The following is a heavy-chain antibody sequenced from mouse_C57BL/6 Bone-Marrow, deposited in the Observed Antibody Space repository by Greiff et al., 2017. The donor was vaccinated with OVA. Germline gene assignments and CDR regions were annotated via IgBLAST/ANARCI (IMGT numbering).Heavy chain of an antibody. J-gene: IGHJ4*01. Sequence: DVMLVESGGGLVKPGGSLKLSCAASGFTFSDYGMHWVRQAPEKGLEWVAYISSGSSTIYYADTVKGRFTISRDNAKNTLFLQMTSLRSEDTAMYYCPRDRTYGSSYDAMDYWGQGTSVTVSS. V-gene: IGHV5-17*01. CDR2: ISSGSSTI. D-gene: IGHD1-1*01. CDR3: PRDRTYGSSYDAMDY. CDR1: GFTFSDYG.